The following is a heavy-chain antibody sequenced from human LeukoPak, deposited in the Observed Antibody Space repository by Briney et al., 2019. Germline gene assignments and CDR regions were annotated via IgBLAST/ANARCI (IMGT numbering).Heavy chain of an antibody. D-gene: IGHD6-19*01. Sequence: SETLSLTCTVSGGSISSYYWSWIRRPAGKGLEWIGRIYTSGSTNYNPSLKSRVTMSVDTSKNQFSLKLSSVTAADTAVYYCASKGLDYSSGWAFDYWGQGTLVTVSS. V-gene: IGHV4-4*07. J-gene: IGHJ4*02. CDR3: ASKGLDYSSGWAFDY. CDR1: GGSISSYY. CDR2: IYTSGST.